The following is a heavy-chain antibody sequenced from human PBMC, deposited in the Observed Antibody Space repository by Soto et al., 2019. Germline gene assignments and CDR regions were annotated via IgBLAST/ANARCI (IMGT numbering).Heavy chain of an antibody. CDR2: ISYDGSNK. CDR3: AKAPGDAGSSWYNNYYYGMDV. Sequence: TGGSLRLSCAASGFTFSSYGMHGVRQAPGKGLEWVAVISYDGSNKYYADSVNGRFTISRDNSKNTLYLQMNSLRAEDTAVYYCAKAPGDAGSSWYNNYYYGMDVWGQGTTVTVSS. D-gene: IGHD6-13*01. J-gene: IGHJ6*02. V-gene: IGHV3-30*18. CDR1: GFTFSSYG.